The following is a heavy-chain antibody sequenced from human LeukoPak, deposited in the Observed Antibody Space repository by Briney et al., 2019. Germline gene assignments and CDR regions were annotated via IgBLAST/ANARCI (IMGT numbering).Heavy chain of an antibody. V-gene: IGHV4-34*01. Sequence: PSETLSLTCAVYGGSFSGYYWSWIRQPPGKGLEWIGEINHSGSTNYNPSLKSRVTISVDTSKNQSSLKLSSVTAADTAVYYCARGRTIFGVVITYMTGAFDIWGQGTMVTVSS. J-gene: IGHJ3*02. CDR1: GGSFSGYY. CDR2: INHSGST. CDR3: ARGRTIFGVVITYMTGAFDI. D-gene: IGHD3-3*01.